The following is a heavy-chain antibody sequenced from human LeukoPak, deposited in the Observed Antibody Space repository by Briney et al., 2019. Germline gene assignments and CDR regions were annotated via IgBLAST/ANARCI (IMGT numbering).Heavy chain of an antibody. V-gene: IGHV3-23*01. J-gene: IGHJ4*02. CDR1: GFTFGSFA. CDR3: ANHPGTYYYGSGSHFDY. CDR2: ISGSGGST. Sequence: PGGSLRLSCAASGFTFGSFAMSWVRQAPGKGLGWVSGISGSGGSTYYADSVKGRFTISRDNSKNTLYLQMNSLRAEDTAVYYCANHPGTYYYGSGSHFDYWGQGTLVTVSS. D-gene: IGHD3-10*01.